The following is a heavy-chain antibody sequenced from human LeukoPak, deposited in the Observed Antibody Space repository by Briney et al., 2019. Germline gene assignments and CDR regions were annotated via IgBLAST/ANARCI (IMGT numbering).Heavy chain of an antibody. Sequence: SQTLSLTCAISGDSVSSNSANWNWIRQSPSRGLEWLGRTYHRSKRYNDYAISVKSRITINPDTSKNQFSLQLKSVTPEDTAVYYCARDPVLLWFGERPDRPPYKDYWGQGTLVTVSS. J-gene: IGHJ4*02. CDR2: TYHRSKRYN. V-gene: IGHV6-1*01. CDR3: ARDPVLLWFGERPDRPPYKDY. D-gene: IGHD3-10*01. CDR1: GDSVSSNSAN.